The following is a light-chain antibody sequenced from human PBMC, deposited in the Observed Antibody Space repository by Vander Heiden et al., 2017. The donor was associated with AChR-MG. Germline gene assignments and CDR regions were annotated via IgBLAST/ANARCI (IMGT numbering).Light chain of an antibody. CDR2: RDN. Sequence: SYELTQPPSVSVALGQTARITRGGNNIGSKNVHWYQQGPGQAPVLVIFRDNNRPSGIPERFSGSNSGNTATLTISRAQARDEGDYYCQVWDSSTVVFGGGTNLTVL. CDR3: QVWDSSTVV. CDR1: NIGSKN. V-gene: IGLV3-9*01. J-gene: IGLJ3*02.